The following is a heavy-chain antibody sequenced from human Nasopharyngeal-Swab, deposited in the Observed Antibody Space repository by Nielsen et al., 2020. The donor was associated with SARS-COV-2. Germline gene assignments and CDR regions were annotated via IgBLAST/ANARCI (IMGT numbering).Heavy chain of an antibody. Sequence: GESLKISCAASGFTFINYAMAWVRQAPGKGLEWVSIIYSNDTGTYYADSLKGRFTISRDDSENTLFLQMNSLRAEDTAVYYCVKVCHESYLYYFDYWGQGSLVTVSS. CDR2: IYSNDTGT. J-gene: IGHJ4*02. D-gene: IGHD1-26*01. V-gene: IGHV3-23*03. CDR3: VKVCHESYLYYFDY. CDR1: GFTFINYA.